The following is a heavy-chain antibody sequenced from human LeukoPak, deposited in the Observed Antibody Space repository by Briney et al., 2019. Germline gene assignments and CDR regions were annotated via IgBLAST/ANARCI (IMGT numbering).Heavy chain of an antibody. CDR3: ARQLVLFRRLEFYFDY. V-gene: IGHV1-8*02. D-gene: IGHD6-13*01. J-gene: IGHJ4*02. CDR1: GYTFTGYY. CDR2: MNPNSGNT. Sequence: ASVKVSCKASGYTFTGYYMHWVRQATGQGLEWMGWMNPNSGNTGYAQKFQGRVTMTRNTSISTAYMELSSLRSEDTAVYYCARQLVLFRRLEFYFDYWGQGTLVTVSS.